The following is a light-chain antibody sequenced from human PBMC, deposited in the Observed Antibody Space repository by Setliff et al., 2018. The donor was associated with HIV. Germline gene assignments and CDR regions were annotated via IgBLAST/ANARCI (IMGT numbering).Light chain of an antibody. CDR2: EVF. CDR1: TSDISHYNF. CDR3: SSYTRTNLFV. J-gene: IGLJ1*01. V-gene: IGLV2-14*01. Sequence: QSVLTQPASVSASPGQSITISCTGTTSDISHYNFVSWYQQHPDSAPKLLIYEVFNRLSGVSHRFSGSKSGNTASLTISGLQAEDEADYYCSSYTRTNLFVFGTGTKVTV.